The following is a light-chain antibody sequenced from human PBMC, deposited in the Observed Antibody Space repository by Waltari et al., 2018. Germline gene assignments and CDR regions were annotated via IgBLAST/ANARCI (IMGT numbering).Light chain of an antibody. CDR2: RNN. CDR1: DSNISRNS. Sequence: QSVLTQPPSAPGTPGQTFPISCTTCDSNISRNSINWYEKFPGSAPKLLIFRNNHRPSGVPDRFSGSKSGTSASLAISGLQSEDESDYFCAAWDDSRNGWVFGEGTKVAVL. J-gene: IGLJ3*02. CDR3: AAWDDSRNGWV. V-gene: IGLV1-44*01.